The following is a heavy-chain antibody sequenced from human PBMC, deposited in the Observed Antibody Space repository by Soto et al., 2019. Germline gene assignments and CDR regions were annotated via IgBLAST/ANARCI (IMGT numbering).Heavy chain of an antibody. D-gene: IGHD6-13*01. Sequence: XETLSLTCTVSGGSLGSSSYYWGWIRQSPGKGLEWIGNIYYSGNTFYNPSLKSRVTISVDTSRNQIYLHLSAVTAADTAIFYCASIAAPGTTHFDFWGQGTLVTVSS. CDR1: GGSLGSSSYY. V-gene: IGHV4-39*01. CDR3: ASIAAPGTTHFDF. J-gene: IGHJ4*02. CDR2: IYYSGNT.